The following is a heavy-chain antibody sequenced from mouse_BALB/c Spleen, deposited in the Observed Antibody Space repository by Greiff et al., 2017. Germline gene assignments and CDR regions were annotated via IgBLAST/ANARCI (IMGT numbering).Heavy chain of an antibody. CDR3: ANGYAMDY. Sequence: EVQLQQSGPGLVKPSQSLSLTCTVTGYSITSDYAWNWIRQFPGNKLEWMGYISYSGSTSYNPSLKSRISITRDTSKNQFFLQLNSVTTEDTATYYCANGYAMDYWGQGTSVTVSS. J-gene: IGHJ4*01. V-gene: IGHV3-2*02. D-gene: IGHD1-1*02. CDR2: ISYSGST. CDR1: GYSITSDYA.